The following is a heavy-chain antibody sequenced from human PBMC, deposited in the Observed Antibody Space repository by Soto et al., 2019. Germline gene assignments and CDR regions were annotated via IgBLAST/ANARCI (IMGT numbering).Heavy chain of an antibody. Sequence: PSQTLSLTCFVPVNSISTTKWWSWVRQSPGKGLEWIGEIYHSGSTNYNPSLKSRVTISVDKSKNQFSLKLSSVTAADTAVYYCARDVGYHYDGSPSGQFDFWGQGTLVTVSS. CDR1: VNSISTTKW. CDR3: ARDVGYHYDGSPSGQFDF. D-gene: IGHD3-22*01. V-gene: IGHV4-4*02. J-gene: IGHJ4*02. CDR2: IYHSGST.